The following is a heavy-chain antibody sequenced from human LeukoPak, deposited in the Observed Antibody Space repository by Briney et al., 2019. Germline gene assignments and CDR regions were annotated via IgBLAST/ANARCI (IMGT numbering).Heavy chain of an antibody. CDR1: GFTFSSYS. CDR3: ARERYCGSSSCYVLDP. V-gene: IGHV3-48*01. CDR2: ISSSSSTI. Sequence: GGSLRLSCAASGFTFSSYSMNWVRQAPGKGLEWVSYISSSSSTIYYADSVKGRFTISRDNAKNSLYLQMNSLRAEDTAVYYCARERYCGSSSCYVLDPWGQGTLVTVSS. J-gene: IGHJ5*02. D-gene: IGHD2-2*01.